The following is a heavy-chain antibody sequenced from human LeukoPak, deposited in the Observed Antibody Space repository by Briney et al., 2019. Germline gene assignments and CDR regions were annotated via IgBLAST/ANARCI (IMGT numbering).Heavy chain of an antibody. J-gene: IGHJ6*02. V-gene: IGHV1-2*02. Sequence: KPGASVKVSCKASGYTFTGYYMHWVRQAPGQGLEWMGWINPNSGGTNYAQKFQGRVTMTRDTSISTAYMELCRLRSDDTAVYYCATGIAAAGISGPSYGMDVWGQGTTVTVSS. CDR2: INPNSGGT. CDR3: ATGIAAAGISGPSYGMDV. D-gene: IGHD6-13*01. CDR1: GYTFTGYY.